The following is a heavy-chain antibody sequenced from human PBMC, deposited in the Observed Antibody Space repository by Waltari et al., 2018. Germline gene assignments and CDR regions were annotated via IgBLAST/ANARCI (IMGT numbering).Heavy chain of an antibody. V-gene: IGHV3-9*01. CDR1: GFTFDDYA. Sequence: EVQLVESGGGLVQPGRSLRPSCAASGFTFDDYAMLWVRQSPGKGLEWVSGISWNSGSIGYADSVKGRFTISRDNAKNSLYLQMNSLRAEDTAGYYCARGGGSVDYWGQGTQVTVSS. D-gene: IGHD3-10*01. CDR3: ARGGGSVDY. CDR2: ISWNSGSI. J-gene: IGHJ4*02.